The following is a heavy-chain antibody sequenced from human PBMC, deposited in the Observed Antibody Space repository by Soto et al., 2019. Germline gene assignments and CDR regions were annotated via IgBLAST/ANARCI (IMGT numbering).Heavy chain of an antibody. J-gene: IGHJ1*01. CDR1: GGTFSSYA. Sequence: GASVKVSCKASGGTFSSYAISWVRQAPGQGLEWMGGIIPIFGTANYAQKFQGRVTITADESTSTAYMELSSLRSEDTAVYYCAKEDNYYDSSGYYLEYFHHWGQGTLVTVSS. CDR2: IIPIFGTA. D-gene: IGHD3-22*01. V-gene: IGHV1-69*13. CDR3: AKEDNYYDSSGYYLEYFHH.